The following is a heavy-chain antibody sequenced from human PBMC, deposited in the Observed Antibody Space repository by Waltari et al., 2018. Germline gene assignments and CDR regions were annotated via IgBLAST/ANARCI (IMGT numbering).Heavy chain of an antibody. J-gene: IGHJ5*02. CDR2: IYSGGST. Sequence: EVQLVETGGGLIQPGGSLRLSCAASGFTVSSNYMSWVRQAPGKGLEWVSVIYSGGSTYYADSVKGRFTISRDNSKNTLYLQMISLRAEDTAVYYCARGGEWELNWFDPWGQGTLVTVSS. CDR1: GFTVSSNY. CDR3: ARGGEWELNWFDP. V-gene: IGHV3-53*02. D-gene: IGHD1-26*01.